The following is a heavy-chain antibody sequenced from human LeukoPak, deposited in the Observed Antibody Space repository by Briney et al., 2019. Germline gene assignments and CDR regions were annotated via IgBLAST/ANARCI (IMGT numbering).Heavy chain of an antibody. J-gene: IGHJ5*02. CDR3: ARGRRSGSYYNWFDP. Sequence: GSVKVSCKASGYTFTSYGISWVRQAPGQGLEWMGWISAYNGNTNYAQKLQGRVTMTTDTSTSTAYMELRSLRSDDTAVYYCARGRRSGSYYNWFDPWGQGTLVTVSS. CDR1: GYTFTSYG. CDR2: ISAYNGNT. V-gene: IGHV1-18*01. D-gene: IGHD1-26*01.